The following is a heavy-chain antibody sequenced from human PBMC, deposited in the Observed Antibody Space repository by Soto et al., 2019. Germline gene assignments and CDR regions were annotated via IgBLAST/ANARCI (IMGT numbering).Heavy chain of an antibody. Sequence: QVQLVQSGAEVKKPGSSVKVSCKASGGTFSSYTIIWVRQAPGQGLEWMGRIIPILGIANYAQKFQGRVTITADKSTSTAYMELSSLRSEDTAVYYCASSYGSGSYEYYWGQGTLVTVSS. V-gene: IGHV1-69*02. D-gene: IGHD3-10*01. J-gene: IGHJ4*02. CDR3: ASSYGSGSYEYY. CDR2: IIPILGIA. CDR1: GGTFSSYT.